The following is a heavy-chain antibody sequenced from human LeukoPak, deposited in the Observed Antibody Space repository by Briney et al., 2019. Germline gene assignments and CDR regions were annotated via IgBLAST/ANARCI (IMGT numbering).Heavy chain of an antibody. CDR1: GDSFTSVTDY. CDR2: GDYSGGT. D-gene: IGHD6-19*01. CDR3: AGERGEEYSSGWYKTNFFYN. V-gene: IGHV4-39*07. Sequence: SETLSLTCTVSGDSFTSVTDYWAWIRQPPGKGLEWIASGDYSGGTYYNPSLESRVAISADMSKNQISLQLTSVTGADTAVYYCAGERGEEYSSGWYKTNFFYNWGQGIRVTVSS. J-gene: IGHJ4*02.